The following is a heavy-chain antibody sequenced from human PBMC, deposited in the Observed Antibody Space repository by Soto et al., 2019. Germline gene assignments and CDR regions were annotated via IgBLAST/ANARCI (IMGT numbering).Heavy chain of an antibody. CDR3: VKDIDEHGTTVNYFEN. V-gene: IGHV3-9*01. D-gene: IGHD4-17*01. CDR2: ISWGSNSK. J-gene: IGHJ4*02. Sequence: LRLSCAASGFRFDDYAMHWVRQAPGKGLEWVSRISWGSNSKDYAASVKGRFTISRDNAKNSLFLHMSSLRSEDTAFYYCVKDIDEHGTTVNYFENWGRGDLVTVSS. CDR1: GFRFDDYA.